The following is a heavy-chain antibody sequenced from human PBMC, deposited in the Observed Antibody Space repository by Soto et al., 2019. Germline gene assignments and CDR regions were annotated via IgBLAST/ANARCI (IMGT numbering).Heavy chain of an antibody. Sequence: ETLSLTCAVYGGSFSGYYWSWIRQPPGKGLEWIGEINHSGSTNYNPSLKSRVTISVDTSKNQFSLKLSSVTAADTAVYYCARRKGQWLVYNWFDPWGQGTLVTVSS. J-gene: IGHJ5*02. CDR1: GGSFSGYY. CDR3: ARRKGQWLVYNWFDP. V-gene: IGHV4-34*01. D-gene: IGHD6-19*01. CDR2: INHSGST.